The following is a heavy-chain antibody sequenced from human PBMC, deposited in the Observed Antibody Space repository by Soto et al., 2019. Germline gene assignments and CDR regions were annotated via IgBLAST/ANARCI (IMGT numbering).Heavy chain of an antibody. Sequence: QVQLQESGPGLVKPSETLSLTCTVSGASISSSYWSWIRQPAGKGLEWIGRKSTSGSTNYSPSLPSRVTMSVDTSKNQFSLRLTSVTAADTAVYYCARESGWGTRYYFDYWGQGTLVTVSS. CDR2: KSTSGST. V-gene: IGHV4-4*07. CDR1: GASISSSY. J-gene: IGHJ4*02. D-gene: IGHD1-26*01. CDR3: ARESGWGTRYYFDY.